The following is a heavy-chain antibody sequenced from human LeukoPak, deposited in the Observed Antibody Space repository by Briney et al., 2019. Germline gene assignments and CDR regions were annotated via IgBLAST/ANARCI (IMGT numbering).Heavy chain of an antibody. V-gene: IGHV3-23*01. CDR3: VKGSTTHYYYHMDV. D-gene: IGHD1-7*01. CDR2: ISGSGHNT. CDR1: GLAFSNFA. Sequence: GGSLRLSCEASGLAFSNFAMSWVRQAPGKGLEWVSTISGSGHNTYYVDSVKGRFTISRDNSKNTLYLQMNSLRVDDTAVYYCVKGSTTHYYYHMDVWGKGTTVTVSS. J-gene: IGHJ6*03.